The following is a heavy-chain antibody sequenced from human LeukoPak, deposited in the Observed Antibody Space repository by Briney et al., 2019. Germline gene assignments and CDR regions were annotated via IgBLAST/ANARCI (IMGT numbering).Heavy chain of an antibody. Sequence: GGSLRLSYAASGFTFSSYWMHWVRQAPGKGLVWVSRINSDGSSTSYADSVKGRFTISRDNAKNTLYLQMNSLRAEDTAVYYCARVPQYSSGWYYFDYWGQGTLVTVSS. CDR1: GFTFSSYW. D-gene: IGHD6-19*01. J-gene: IGHJ4*02. CDR3: ARVPQYSSGWYYFDY. V-gene: IGHV3-74*01. CDR2: INSDGSST.